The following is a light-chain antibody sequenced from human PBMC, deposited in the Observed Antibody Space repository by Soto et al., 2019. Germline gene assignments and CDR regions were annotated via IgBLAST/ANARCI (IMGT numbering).Light chain of an antibody. J-gene: IGKJ5*01. V-gene: IGKV1-5*03. CDR3: QQYNSYSIT. CDR2: KAS. CDR1: QSIDNW. Sequence: DIQMTQSPSTLSASVGDRVIITCRASQSIDNWLAWCQQKPGKAPKLLIYKASTLESGVPSRFSGSGSGTEFTLTISSLQPDDFATYYCQQYNSYSITFGQGTRLEIK.